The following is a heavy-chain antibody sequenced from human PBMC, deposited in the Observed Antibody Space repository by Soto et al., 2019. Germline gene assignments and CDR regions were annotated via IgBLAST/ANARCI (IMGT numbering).Heavy chain of an antibody. Sequence: QLQLQESGPGLVKPSETLSLTCTVSGGSISSSSYYWGWIRQPPGKGLEWIGSIYYSGSTYYNPSLKSRVTTSVDTSKNQFSLKLSSVTAADTAVYYCARLSRPTLDYWGQGNLVTVSS. D-gene: IGHD1-26*01. CDR1: GGSISSSSYY. CDR2: IYYSGST. V-gene: IGHV4-39*01. CDR3: ARLSRPTLDY. J-gene: IGHJ4*02.